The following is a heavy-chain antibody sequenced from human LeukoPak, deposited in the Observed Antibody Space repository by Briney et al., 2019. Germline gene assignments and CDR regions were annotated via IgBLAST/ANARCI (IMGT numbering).Heavy chain of an antibody. CDR3: ARDISDSNGYYRHFDY. D-gene: IGHD3-22*01. V-gene: IGHV4-59*01. J-gene: IGHJ4*02. CDR2: IYYSGST. Sequence: SETLSLTCTVSGASIRSYYWSWIRQPPGKGLQWIGNIYYSGSTNYNPSLKSRVTISADTSKNQFSLKLSSVTAADTAVYYCARDISDSNGYYRHFDYWGQGTLVTVSS. CDR1: GASIRSYY.